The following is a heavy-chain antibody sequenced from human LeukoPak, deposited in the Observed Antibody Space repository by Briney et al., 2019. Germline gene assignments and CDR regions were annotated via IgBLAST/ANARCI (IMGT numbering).Heavy chain of an antibody. Sequence: ASVKVSCKASGYTFTRYDINWVRQAPGQGLEWMGWINPNSGGTNYAQKFQGRVTMTRDTSISTAYMELSRLRSDDTAVYYCAREEWELPHLDYWGQGTLVTVSS. V-gene: IGHV1-2*02. CDR1: GYTFTRYD. CDR3: AREEWELPHLDY. J-gene: IGHJ4*02. D-gene: IGHD1-26*01. CDR2: INPNSGGT.